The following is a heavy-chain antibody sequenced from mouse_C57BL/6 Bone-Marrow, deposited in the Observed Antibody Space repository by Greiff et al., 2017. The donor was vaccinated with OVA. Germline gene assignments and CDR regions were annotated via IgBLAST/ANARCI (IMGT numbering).Heavy chain of an antibody. Sequence: QVQLQQPGAELVKPGASVKVSCKASGYTFTSYWMHWVKQRPGQGLEWIGRIHPSDSDTNYNQKFKGKATLTVDKSSSTAYMQLSSLTSEDSAVYYCAKGGTTVVAYYAMDYWGQGTSVTVSS. D-gene: IGHD1-1*01. CDR1: GYTFTSYW. CDR3: AKGGTTVVAYYAMDY. J-gene: IGHJ4*01. CDR2: IHPSDSDT. V-gene: IGHV1-74*01.